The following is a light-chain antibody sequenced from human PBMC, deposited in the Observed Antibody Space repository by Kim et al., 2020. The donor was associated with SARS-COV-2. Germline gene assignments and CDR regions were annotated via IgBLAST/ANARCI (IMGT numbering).Light chain of an antibody. CDR1: SLRSYY. Sequence: SSELTQDPAVSVALGQTVRITCQGDSLRSYYAGWYQQKAGQAPVLVIYGKNKRPSGIPDRFSGSSSGNTASLTITGAQAEDEADYYCNSRDSSGNHLVFGGGTQLTVL. J-gene: IGLJ3*02. CDR2: GKN. V-gene: IGLV3-19*01. CDR3: NSRDSSGNHLV.